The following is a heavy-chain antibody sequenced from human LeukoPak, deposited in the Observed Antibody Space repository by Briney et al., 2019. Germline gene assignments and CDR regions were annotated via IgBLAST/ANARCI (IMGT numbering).Heavy chain of an antibody. CDR1: GFTFRSYG. J-gene: IGHJ5*02. D-gene: IGHD6-6*01. CDR2: ISSSSSYI. V-gene: IGHV3-21*01. Sequence: PGGSLRLSCAASGFTFRSYGMNWVRQAPGKGLEWVSFISSSSSYIFYADSVKGRFTVSRDNGKNSLYLQMSSLTAEDTAVYYCAIESDATPARPHWFDPWGQGTLVTVSS. CDR3: AIESDATPARPHWFDP.